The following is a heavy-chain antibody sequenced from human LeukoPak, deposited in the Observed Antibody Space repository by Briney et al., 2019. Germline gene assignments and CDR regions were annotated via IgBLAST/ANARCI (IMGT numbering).Heavy chain of an antibody. Sequence: GGSLRLSCAASGFTFSSYSMNWVRQAPGKGLEWVSSIRSSSSYIYYADSVKGRFTISRDNAKNSLYLQMNSLRAEDTAVYYCARKLATFDYWGQGTLVTVSS. J-gene: IGHJ4*02. CDR3: ARKLATFDY. V-gene: IGHV3-21*01. CDR1: GFTFSSYS. D-gene: IGHD6-13*01. CDR2: IRSSSSYI.